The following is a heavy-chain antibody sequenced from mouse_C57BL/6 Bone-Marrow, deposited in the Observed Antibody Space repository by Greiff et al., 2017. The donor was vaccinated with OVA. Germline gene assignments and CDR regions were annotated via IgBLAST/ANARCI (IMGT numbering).Heavy chain of an antibody. J-gene: IGHJ4*01. CDR2: IWSDGST. Sequence: VKVVESGPGLVAPSQSLSITCTVSGFSLTSYGVHWVRQPPGKGLEWLVVIWSDGSTTYNSALKSRLSISKDNSKSQVFLKMNSLQTDDTAMYYCARSYYGSSYDYAMDYWGQGTSVTVSS. CDR3: ARSYYGSSYDYAMDY. CDR1: GFSLTSYG. V-gene: IGHV2-6*03. D-gene: IGHD1-1*01.